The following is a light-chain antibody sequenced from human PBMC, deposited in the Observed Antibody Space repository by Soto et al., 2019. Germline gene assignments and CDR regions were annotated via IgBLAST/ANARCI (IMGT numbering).Light chain of an antibody. V-gene: IGKV3-15*01. CDR1: QSVSSN. CDR3: QQYNNWRT. CDR2: GAS. J-gene: IGKJ1*01. Sequence: EIVMTQSPATLSVSPGERATLSCRASQSVSSNLAWYQQKPGQAPRLLIYGASTRATGIPARFSGSGSGTEFTLTISSLQSEDFAVYYCQQYNNWRTFGQGTRWIS.